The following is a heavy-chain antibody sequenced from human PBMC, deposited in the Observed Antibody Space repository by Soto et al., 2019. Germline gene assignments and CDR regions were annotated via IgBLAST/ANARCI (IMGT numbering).Heavy chain of an antibody. V-gene: IGHV6-1*01. CDR2: TYYRSKWYN. J-gene: IGHJ6*02. CDR3: ARSSRYSSSWYLVAYGMDV. CDR1: GDSVSSNSAA. D-gene: IGHD6-13*01. Sequence: QVQLQQSGPGLVKPSQTLSLTCAISGDSVSSNSAAWNWIRQSPSRGLEWLGRTYYRSKWYNDYAVSVKSRITINPDTSKNQFSLQLNSVTPEDTAVYYCARSSRYSSSWYLVAYGMDVWGQGTTVTVSS.